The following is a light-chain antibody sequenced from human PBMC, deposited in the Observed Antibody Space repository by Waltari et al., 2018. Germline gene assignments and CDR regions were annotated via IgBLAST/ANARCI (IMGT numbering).Light chain of an antibody. CDR3: QQYNSYEWT. CDR1: QSINSW. CDR2: KAS. V-gene: IGKV1-5*03. J-gene: IGKJ1*01. Sequence: DIQMTQFPSTLSASVGDRLTITCPASQSINSWLAWYQQKPGKPPKPLIYKASSLESGVPSRFSGSGSGTEFTLTISSLQPDDFATYYCQQYNSYEWTFGQGTKVAIK.